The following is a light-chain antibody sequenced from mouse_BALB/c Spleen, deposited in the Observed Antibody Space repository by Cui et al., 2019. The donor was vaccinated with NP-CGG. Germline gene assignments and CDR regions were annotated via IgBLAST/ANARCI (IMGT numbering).Light chain of an antibody. V-gene: IGLV1*01. J-gene: IGLJ1*01. CDR1: TGTVTTNNF. CDR2: GTN. CDR3: ALWYSNHWV. Sequence: AVVTQESALTTSPGETVTLTCRSSTGTVTTNNFANWVQEKPDHLFTGLIGGTNNRAPGVPARFSGSLIGDKTALTVTGAQTEDEAIYFCALWYSNHWVFGGGTNLTVL.